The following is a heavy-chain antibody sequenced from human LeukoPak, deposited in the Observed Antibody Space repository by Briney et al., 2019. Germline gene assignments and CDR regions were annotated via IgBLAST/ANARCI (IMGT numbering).Heavy chain of an antibody. CDR3: ARQTGSGLFTLP. V-gene: IGHV4-39*01. CDR1: GVSISTSNSY. D-gene: IGHD3/OR15-3a*01. Sequence: SETLSLICTVSGVSISTSNSYWGWIRQPPGKGLEWIGSMYYTGNTYYNASLKSRVTISIDTSKNQISLRLTSVTATDTAMYYCARQTGSGLFTLPGGQGTLVTVSS. J-gene: IGHJ4*02. CDR2: MYYTGNT.